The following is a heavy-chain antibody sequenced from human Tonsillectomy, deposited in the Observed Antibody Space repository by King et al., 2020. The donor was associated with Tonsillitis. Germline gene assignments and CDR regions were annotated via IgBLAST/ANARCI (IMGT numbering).Heavy chain of an antibody. CDR3: ARGGLAADNYDYYYGMDV. CDR1: GFTFSSYS. CDR2: ISSSSSTI. J-gene: IGHJ6*02. D-gene: IGHD6-25*01. V-gene: IGHV3-48*01. Sequence: VQLVESGGGLVQPGGSLRLSCAASGFTFSSYSMNWVRQAPGKGLEWVSYISSSSSTIYYADSVKGRFTISRDNAKNSLYLQMNSLRAEDTAVYYCARGGLAADNYDYYYGMDVCGQGTTVTVSS.